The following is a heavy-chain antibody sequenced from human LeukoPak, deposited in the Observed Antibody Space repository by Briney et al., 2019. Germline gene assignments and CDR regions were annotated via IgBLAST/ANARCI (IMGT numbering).Heavy chain of an antibody. CDR2: IASGGST. Sequence: PGGSLRLSCAASGFTLSSYAMTWVRQAPGKGLEWVSAIASGGSTYYADSVKGRFTISRDNSKHTLYLQMNSLRVEDTAVYYCPRGSSRTGYNCWGQGVLVTVSS. D-gene: IGHD3/OR15-3a*01. V-gene: IGHV3-23*01. CDR3: PRGSSRTGYNC. J-gene: IGHJ4*02. CDR1: GFTLSSYA.